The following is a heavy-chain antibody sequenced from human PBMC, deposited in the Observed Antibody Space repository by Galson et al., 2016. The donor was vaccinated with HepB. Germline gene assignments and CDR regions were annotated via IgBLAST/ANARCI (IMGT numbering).Heavy chain of an antibody. CDR3: ARVGYCSDGSCWFYYYGMDV. CDR1: GFIFSNYA. CDR2: ISGESDYI. D-gene: IGHD2-15*01. J-gene: IGHJ6*02. V-gene: IGHV3-21*01. Sequence: LRLSCAASGFIFSNYAMSWVRQAPGKGLEWISSISGESDYIYYADSVKGRFTISRDNAKNSLYLQMSRLRVEDTALYYCARVGYCSDGSCWFYYYGMDVWGQGTTVTVSS.